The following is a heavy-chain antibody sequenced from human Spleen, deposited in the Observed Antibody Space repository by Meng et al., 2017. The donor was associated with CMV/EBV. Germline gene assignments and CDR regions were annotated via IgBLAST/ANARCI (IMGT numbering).Heavy chain of an antibody. CDR1: GFTFSNYG. D-gene: IGHD2-2*02. CDR3: ARVGYCSSTSCYKWWDY. V-gene: IGHV3-30*02. Sequence: GESLKISCVASGFTFSNYGMNWVRQVPGKGLEWVPFIRHDVRGNYYADSVKGRFSISRDNSKNTLYMQMNSLRPEDTAVYYCARVGYCSSTSCYKWWDYWGQGTLVTVSS. J-gene: IGHJ4*02. CDR2: IRHDVRGN.